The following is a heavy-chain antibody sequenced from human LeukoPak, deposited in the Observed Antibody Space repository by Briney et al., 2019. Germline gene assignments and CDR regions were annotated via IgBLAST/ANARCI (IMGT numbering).Heavy chain of an antibody. Sequence: GGSLRLSCAASGFNVSSNYMSWVRQAPGKGLEWVSVIYSGGNTYYADSVKGRFTISRDNSKNTLYLQMNSLRAEDTAVYYCARIYSVYTHFDHWGQGTLVTVSS. V-gene: IGHV3-53*01. CDR1: GFNVSSNY. J-gene: IGHJ4*02. D-gene: IGHD5/OR15-5a*01. CDR3: ARIYSVYTHFDH. CDR2: IYSGGNT.